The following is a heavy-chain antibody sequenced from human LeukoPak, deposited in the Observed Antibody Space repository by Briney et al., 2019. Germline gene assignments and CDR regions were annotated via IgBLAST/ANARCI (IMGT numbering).Heavy chain of an antibody. J-gene: IGHJ5*02. Sequence: GASVKVSCKASGYTFTSYGISWVRQAPGQGLEWMGWISAYNGNTNYAQKLQGRVTITADKSTSTAYMELSSLRSEDTAVYYCARGHAVAGPYKFDPWGQGTLVTVSS. CDR2: ISAYNGNT. D-gene: IGHD6-19*01. V-gene: IGHV1-18*01. CDR3: ARGHAVAGPYKFDP. CDR1: GYTFTSYG.